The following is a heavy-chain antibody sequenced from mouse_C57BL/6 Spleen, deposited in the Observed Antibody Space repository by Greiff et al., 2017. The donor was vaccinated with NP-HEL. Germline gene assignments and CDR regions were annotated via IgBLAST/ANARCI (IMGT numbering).Heavy chain of an antibody. CDR1: GYAFSSYW. V-gene: IGHV1-80*01. CDR3: ASAYSNYGDWFAY. J-gene: IGHJ3*01. D-gene: IGHD2-5*01. Sequence: QVQLQQSGAELVKPGASVKISCKASGYAFSSYWMNWVKQRPGKGLEWIGQIYPGDGDPNYNGKFKGKATLTADKSSSTAYMQLSSLTSEDSAVYFCASAYSNYGDWFAYWGQGTLVTVSA. CDR2: IYPGDGDP.